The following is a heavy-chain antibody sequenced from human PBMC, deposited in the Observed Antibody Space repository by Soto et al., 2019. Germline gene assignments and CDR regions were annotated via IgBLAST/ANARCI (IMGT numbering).Heavy chain of an antibody. CDR3: ARDDRITIFGVVITPHFFDY. J-gene: IGHJ4*02. V-gene: IGHV1-18*01. D-gene: IGHD3-3*01. Sequence: QVQLVQSGAEVKKPGASVKVSCKASGYTFTSYGISWVRQAPGQGLEWMGWISAYNGNTNYAQKLQGRVTMTTDTSTSTGYMELRSLRSDDTAVYYCARDDRITIFGVVITPHFFDYWGQGTLVTVSS. CDR2: ISAYNGNT. CDR1: GYTFTSYG.